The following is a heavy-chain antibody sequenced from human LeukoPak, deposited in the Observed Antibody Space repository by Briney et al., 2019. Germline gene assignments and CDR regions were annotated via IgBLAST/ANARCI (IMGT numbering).Heavy chain of an antibody. J-gene: IGHJ5*02. CDR3: AREGSGRYVGTGAQS. Sequence: GGSLRLSCAASGFTFRSYWMSWVRQAPGKGLEWVANIKEDGSEIHYVDSVKGRFTISRDNAKNSVYLQMNSLRAEDTSVYYCAREGSGRYVGTGAQSWGQGTLVTVSS. D-gene: IGHD6-19*01. V-gene: IGHV3-7*01. CDR1: GFTFRSYW. CDR2: IKEDGSEI.